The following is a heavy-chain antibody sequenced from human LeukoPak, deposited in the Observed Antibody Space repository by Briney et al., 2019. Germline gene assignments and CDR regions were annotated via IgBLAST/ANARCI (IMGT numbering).Heavy chain of an antibody. J-gene: IGHJ4*02. Sequence: GGSLRLSCAASGFTFSSYEMNWVRQAPGKGLEWVSYISSSGSTIYYADSVKGRFTISRDNSKNTLYLQMNSLRAEDTAVYYCAKDLSSGWYAYPNFDYWGQGTLVTVSS. CDR1: GFTFSSYE. V-gene: IGHV3-48*03. D-gene: IGHD6-19*01. CDR2: ISSSGSTI. CDR3: AKDLSSGWYAYPNFDY.